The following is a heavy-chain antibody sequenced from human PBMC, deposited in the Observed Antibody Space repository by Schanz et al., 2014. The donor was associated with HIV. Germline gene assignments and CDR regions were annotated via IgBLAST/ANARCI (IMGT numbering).Heavy chain of an antibody. CDR3: AREKYCSGGSCSGIFDY. CDR1: GFTFDDYA. CDR2: ISWNSGEI. D-gene: IGHD2-15*01. J-gene: IGHJ4*02. Sequence: EVQLVESGGGLVQPGRSLRISCATSGFTFDDYAVHWVRQAPGKGLEWVSGISWNSGEIGYADSVKGRFTISRDNTKKSLYMQMNSLRAEDTALYYCAREKYCSGGSCSGIFDYWGQGILVTVSS. V-gene: IGHV3-9*01.